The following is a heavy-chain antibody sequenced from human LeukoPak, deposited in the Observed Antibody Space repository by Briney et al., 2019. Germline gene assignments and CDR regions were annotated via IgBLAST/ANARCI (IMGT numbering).Heavy chain of an antibody. V-gene: IGHV5-51*01. CDR2: IYPGDSDT. J-gene: IGHJ2*01. CDR3: ARQVGSAFARTKYFDL. D-gene: IGHD1-1*01. CDR1: PYRFTSYW. Sequence: GGSLKISCRGPPYRFTSYWIAWGRPMPGEGLEWGGGIYPGDSDTRYSPSFQGQVTISADKSTSFAYLQWSSLKASDTGIYYCARQVGSAFARTKYFDLWGRGTLVTVSS.